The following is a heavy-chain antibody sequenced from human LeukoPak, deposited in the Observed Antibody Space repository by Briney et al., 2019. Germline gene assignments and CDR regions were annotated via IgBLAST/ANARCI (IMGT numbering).Heavy chain of an antibody. CDR2: IKSKTDGGTT. CDR3: TTDSRYYYDSSGYYS. J-gene: IGHJ4*02. D-gene: IGHD3-22*01. CDR1: GFTFSNAW. Sequence: GGSLRLSCAASGFTFSNAWMTWVRQAPGKGLEWVGRIKSKTDGGTTDYAAPVKGRFTISRDDSKNTLYLQMNSLKTEDTAVYYCTTDSRYYYDSSGYYSWGQGTLVTVSS. V-gene: IGHV3-15*01.